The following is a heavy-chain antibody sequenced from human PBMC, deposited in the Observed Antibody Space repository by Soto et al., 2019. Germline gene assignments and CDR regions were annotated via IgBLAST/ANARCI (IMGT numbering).Heavy chain of an antibody. CDR2: ISYDGSNK. CDR3: ASLVVVAATHWFDP. CDR1: GFTFSSYA. J-gene: IGHJ5*02. D-gene: IGHD2-15*01. V-gene: IGHV3-30-3*01. Sequence: QVQLVESGGGVVQPGRSLRLSCAASGFTFSSYAMHWVRQAPGKGLEWMAVISYDGSNKYYADSVKGRFTISRDNSKNTLYLQMNSLRAEDTAVYYCASLVVVAATHWFDPWGQGTLVTVSS.